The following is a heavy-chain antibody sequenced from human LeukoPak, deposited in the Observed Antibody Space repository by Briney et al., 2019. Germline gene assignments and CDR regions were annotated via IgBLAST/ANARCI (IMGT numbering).Heavy chain of an antibody. CDR1: GFTFTSSA. CDR3: AADYYDSSGYHSDY. D-gene: IGHD3-22*01. CDR2: IVVGSGNT. J-gene: IGHJ4*02. V-gene: IGHV1-58*02. Sequence: GASVKLSCKASGFTFTSSAMQWVRQARGQRLEWIGWIVVGSGNTNYAQKFQERVTITRDMSTSTAYMELSSLRSEDTAVYYCAADYYDSSGYHSDYWGQGTLVTVSS.